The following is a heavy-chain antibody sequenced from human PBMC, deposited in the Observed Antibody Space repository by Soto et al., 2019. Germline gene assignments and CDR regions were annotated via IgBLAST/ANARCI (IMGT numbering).Heavy chain of an antibody. V-gene: IGHV4-4*07. CDR1: GGSISSYY. CDR2: IYTSGST. J-gene: IGHJ4*02. CDR3: ASSPEGSRGLFDY. Sequence: QVQLQESGPGLVKPSETLSLTCTVSGGSISSYYWSWIRQPAGKGLEWIGRIYTSGSTNYNPTLKSLATMSVDTSKNQFSLKLSSVTAADTAVYYCASSPEGSRGLFDYWGQGTLVTVSS.